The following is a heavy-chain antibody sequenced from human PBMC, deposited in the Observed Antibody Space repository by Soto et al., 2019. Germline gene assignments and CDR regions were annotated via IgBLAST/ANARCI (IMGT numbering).Heavy chain of an antibody. CDR2: IYPGDSDT. D-gene: IGHD1-26*01. J-gene: IGHJ3*02. CDR1: GYSFTSYW. V-gene: IGHV5-51*01. CDR3: ARHWNSGSWKGDDAFDI. Sequence: GESLKISCKGSGYSFTSYWIGWVLQMPGKGLEWMGIIYPGDSDTRYSPSFQGQVTISADKSISTAYLQWSSLKASDTAMYYCARHWNSGSWKGDDAFDIWGQGTMVTVSS.